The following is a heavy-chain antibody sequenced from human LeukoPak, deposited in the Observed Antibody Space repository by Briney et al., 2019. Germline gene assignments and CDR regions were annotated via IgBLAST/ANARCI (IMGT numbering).Heavy chain of an antibody. Sequence: GGSLRLSCAASGFTFTSFDMSWVRQAPGKGLEWVSGVSGSGGSTYYADSVKGRFTISRDNSKNTLYLQMNSLRAEDTAVYYCAKDLDIVATITGNWGKGTLVTVSS. CDR3: AKDLDIVATITGN. V-gene: IGHV3-23*01. CDR1: GFTFTSFD. J-gene: IGHJ4*02. CDR2: VSGSGGST. D-gene: IGHD5-12*01.